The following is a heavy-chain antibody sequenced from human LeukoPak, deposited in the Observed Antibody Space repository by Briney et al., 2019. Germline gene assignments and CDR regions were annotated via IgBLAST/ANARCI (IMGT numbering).Heavy chain of an antibody. Sequence: SETQSLTCTVSGGSISRYYWSWIRQPPGKGLEWIGWIGCIHNCGSTSYNPSLESRVTISVDTSKNQLSLQLTSVTAADTAVYYCARRASSSSWFYGMDVWGQGTTVTVSS. CDR3: ARRASSSSWFYGMDV. J-gene: IGHJ6*02. D-gene: IGHD6-13*01. CDR1: GGSISRYY. CDR2: IHNCGST. V-gene: IGHV4-59*08.